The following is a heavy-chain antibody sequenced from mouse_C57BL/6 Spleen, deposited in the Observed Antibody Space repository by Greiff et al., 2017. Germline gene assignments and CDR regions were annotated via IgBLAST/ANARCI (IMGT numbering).Heavy chain of an antibody. CDR2: ISYDGSN. CDR1: GYSITSGYY. Sequence: LVESGPGLVKPSQSLSLTCSVTGYSITSGYYWNWIRQFPGNKLEWMGYISYDGSNNYNPSLKNRISITRDTSKNQFFLKLNSVTTEDTATYYCARDRYYDYDDGYYFDYWGQGTTLTVSS. J-gene: IGHJ2*01. CDR3: ARDRYYDYDDGYYFDY. D-gene: IGHD2-4*01. V-gene: IGHV3-6*01.